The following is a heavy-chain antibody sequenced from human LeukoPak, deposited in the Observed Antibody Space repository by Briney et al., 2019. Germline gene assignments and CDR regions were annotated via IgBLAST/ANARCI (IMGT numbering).Heavy chain of an antibody. Sequence: ASVKVSCKASGYTFTSYGISWVRQAPGQGLEWMGRIIPILGIANYAQKFQGRVTITADKSTSTAYMELSSLRSEDTAVYYCAKEDSSGYYVGMYYFDYWGQGTLVTVSS. V-gene: IGHV1-69*04. CDR2: IIPILGIA. D-gene: IGHD3-22*01. J-gene: IGHJ4*02. CDR3: AKEDSSGYYVGMYYFDY. CDR1: GYTFTSYG.